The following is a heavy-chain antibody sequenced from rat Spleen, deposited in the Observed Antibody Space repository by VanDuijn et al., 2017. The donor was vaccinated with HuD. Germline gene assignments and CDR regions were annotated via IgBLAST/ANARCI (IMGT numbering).Heavy chain of an antibody. D-gene: IGHD1-1*01. J-gene: IGHJ4*01. CDR2: ISPSGVT. Sequence: EVQLVESGGGLVRPGGSLKLSCSVSGFTFSNFDMAWVRQAPTKGLEWVSSISPSGVTYYRDSVKGRFTVSRENAKSTLYLQMDSLRSEDTATYYCARTTVVTYYYVMDAWGQGASVTVSS. CDR1: GFTFSNFD. CDR3: ARTTVVTYYYVMDA. V-gene: IGHV5-25*01.